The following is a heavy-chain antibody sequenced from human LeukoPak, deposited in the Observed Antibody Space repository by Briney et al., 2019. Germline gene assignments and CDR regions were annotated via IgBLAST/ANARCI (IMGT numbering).Heavy chain of an antibody. CDR1: GFTFSSYW. D-gene: IGHD2-15*01. CDR3: AKVRYGYCSGGSCSNGWFDP. CDR2: ISGSGGST. V-gene: IGHV3-23*01. Sequence: GGSLRLSCAASGFTFSSYWMSWVRQAPGKGLEWVSAISGSGGSTYYADSVKGRFTISRDNSKNTLYLQMNSLRAEDTAVYYCAKVRYGYCSGGSCSNGWFDPWGQGTLVTVSS. J-gene: IGHJ5*02.